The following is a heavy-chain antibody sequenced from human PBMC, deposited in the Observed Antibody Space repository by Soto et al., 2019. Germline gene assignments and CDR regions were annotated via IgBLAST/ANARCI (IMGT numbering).Heavy chain of an antibody. CDR2: MNPNSGAT. J-gene: IGHJ4*02. Sequence: ASVKVSCKASGYTFTGYYMHWVRQAPGQGPEWMGWMNPNSGATDSAQKFQGRVTMTRDTSISTAYMELSRLRSDDTALYYCARAYDSSPFAYWGQGTLVTVSS. V-gene: IGHV1-2*02. CDR3: ARAYDSSPFAY. D-gene: IGHD3-22*01. CDR1: GYTFTGYY.